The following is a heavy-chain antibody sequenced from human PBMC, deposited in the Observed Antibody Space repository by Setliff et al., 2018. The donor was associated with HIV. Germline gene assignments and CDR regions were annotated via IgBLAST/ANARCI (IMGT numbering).Heavy chain of an antibody. CDR2: IYYSGST. CDR1: GGSISSGGYY. Sequence: PSETLSLTCTVSGGSISSGGYYWSWIRQHPGKGLEWIGYIYYSGSTYYDPSLKSRVTISVDTSKNQFSLRLNSVTAADTAVFYCARRGPGDQTWFDPWGQGILVTVSS. CDR3: ARRGPGDQTWFDP. D-gene: IGHD7-27*01. J-gene: IGHJ5*02. V-gene: IGHV4-31*03.